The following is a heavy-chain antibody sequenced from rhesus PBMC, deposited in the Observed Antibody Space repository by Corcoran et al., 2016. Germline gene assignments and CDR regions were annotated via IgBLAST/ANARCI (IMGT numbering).Heavy chain of an antibody. CDR3: ATDGESYWYGYFDY. D-gene: IGHD2-21*01. CDR2: VDPEDGEA. CDR1: GYTFTDYY. V-gene: IGHV1-111*02. Sequence: EVQLVQSGAEVKKPGASVKISCKASGYTFTDYYLHWVRQAPGKGLEWMGRVDPEDGEAIHDQKFQDRVTITADTSTDTAYMELSSLRSEDTAVYYCATDGESYWYGYFDYWGQGVLVTVSS. J-gene: IGHJ4*01.